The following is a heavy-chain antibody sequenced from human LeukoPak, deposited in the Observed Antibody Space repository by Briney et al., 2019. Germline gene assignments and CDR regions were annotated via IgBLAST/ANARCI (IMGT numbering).Heavy chain of an antibody. V-gene: IGHV1-2*02. CDR2: INSNSGGT. CDR3: ARSGYCSGASCYAEGIDH. CDR1: AYTFTGYY. J-gene: IGHJ4*02. D-gene: IGHD2-2*01. Sequence: GASVKVSCKASAYTFTGYYMHWVRQAPGQGLEWMGWINSNSGGTNYAQKFQGRVTMTRDTSISTAYMELSRLRSDDTAVYYCARSGYCSGASCYAEGIDHWGQGTLVTVSS.